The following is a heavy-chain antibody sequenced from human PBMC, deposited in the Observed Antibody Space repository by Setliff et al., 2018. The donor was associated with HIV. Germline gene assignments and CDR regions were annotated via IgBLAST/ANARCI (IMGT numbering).Heavy chain of an antibody. D-gene: IGHD3-3*01. V-gene: IGHV4-59*11. CDR3: AREAPSEPTRYYNFWSGYPDWFDP. Sequence: SETLSLTCTVSGGSISSHYWTWIRQPPGKGLEWIGYIYYSGSTNYNPSLKSRVTISVDTSKNQFSLKLSSVTAADTAVYYCAREAPSEPTRYYNFWSGYPDWFDPWGQGTLVTVSS. J-gene: IGHJ5*02. CDR2: IYYSGST. CDR1: GGSISSHY.